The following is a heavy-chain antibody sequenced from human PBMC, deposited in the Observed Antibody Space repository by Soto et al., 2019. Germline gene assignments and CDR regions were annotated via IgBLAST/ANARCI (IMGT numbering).Heavy chain of an antibody. J-gene: IGHJ4*02. D-gene: IGHD5-18*01. Sequence: QVQLQQWGAGLLKPSETLSLTCAVYGGSFSGYYWSWIRQPPGKGLEWIGESNHVGNTNYNPSLRRRVTMSVDPSKCQFSLRLTSVTAADTAVYYCARVLIAGVTTDWGQGTLVIVSS. V-gene: IGHV4-34*01. CDR3: ARVLIAGVTTD. CDR2: SNHVGNT. CDR1: GGSFSGYY.